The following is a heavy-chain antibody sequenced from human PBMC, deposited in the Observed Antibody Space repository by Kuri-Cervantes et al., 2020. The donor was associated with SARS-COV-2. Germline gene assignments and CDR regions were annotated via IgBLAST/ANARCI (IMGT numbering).Heavy chain of an antibody. Sequence: GGSLRLSCAASGFTFSNAWMSWVRQAPGKGLEWVGRIKSKTDGGTTDFAAPVKGRFTISRDDSKTTLYLQMNNLKIEDTALYYCTTESRYVYWGQGTLVTVSS. CDR3: TTESRYVY. V-gene: IGHV3-15*01. CDR1: GFTFSNAW. D-gene: IGHD1-1*01. CDR2: IKSKTDGGTT. J-gene: IGHJ4*02.